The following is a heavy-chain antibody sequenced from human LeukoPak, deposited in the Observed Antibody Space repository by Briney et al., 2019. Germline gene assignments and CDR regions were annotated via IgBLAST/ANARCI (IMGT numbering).Heavy chain of an antibody. CDR1: GGSFSGYY. CDR2: ISHSGST. CDR3: ARKTLRYYYYGMDV. Sequence: SETLSLTCAVYGGSFSGYYWSWIRQPPGKGLEWIGEISHSGSTNYNPSLKSRVTISVDTSKNQFSLKLSSVTAADTAVYYCARKTLRYYYYGMDVWGQGTTVTVSS. J-gene: IGHJ6*02. V-gene: IGHV4-34*01.